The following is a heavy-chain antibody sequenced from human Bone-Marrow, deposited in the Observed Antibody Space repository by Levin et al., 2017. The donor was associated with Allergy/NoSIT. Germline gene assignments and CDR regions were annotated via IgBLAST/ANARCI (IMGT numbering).Heavy chain of an antibody. V-gene: IGHV1-18*01. D-gene: IGHD2-2*01. Sequence: ASVKVSCKTSDYPFTDFGLSWVRQAPGQGLEYMGWINPYNGVTKYAQALQGRLTMTTDASTTTVYMELRSLTSGDTAIYYCARDHDNTNSALLFWGQGTLVSV. CDR2: INPYNGVT. J-gene: IGHJ4*02. CDR1: DYPFTDFG. CDR3: ARDHDNTNSALLF.